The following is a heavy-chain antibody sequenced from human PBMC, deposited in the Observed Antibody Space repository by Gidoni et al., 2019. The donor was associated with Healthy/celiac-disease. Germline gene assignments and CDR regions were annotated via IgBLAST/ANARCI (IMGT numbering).Heavy chain of an antibody. CDR1: GFTFSSYW. J-gene: IGHJ4*02. CDR3: ARASDYGDIDY. D-gene: IGHD4-17*01. CDR2: IKQDGSEK. Sequence: EVQLVESGGGLVQPGGSLRLSCAASGFTFSSYWMSWVRQAPGKGLEWVANIKQDGSEKYYVDSVKGRFTISRENAKNSLYLQMNSLRAEDTAVYYCARASDYGDIDYWGQGTLVTVSS. V-gene: IGHV3-7*01.